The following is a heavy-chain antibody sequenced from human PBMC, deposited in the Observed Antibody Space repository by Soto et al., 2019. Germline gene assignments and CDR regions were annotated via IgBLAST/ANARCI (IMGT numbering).Heavy chain of an antibody. V-gene: IGHV4-31*03. CDR1: GGSITSSGYY. CDR2: TSNSGST. Sequence: QVQLQESGPGLVKPSQTLSLTCTVSGGSITSSGYYWSWIRQHPGEGLEWIGFTSNSGSTSYNPSLKSRVTIAVDASSNQFYLNLKSVTAADTAVYYCGRVGGSTKVDYWGQGTLVTVSP. D-gene: IGHD3-16*01. J-gene: IGHJ4*02. CDR3: GRVGGSTKVDY.